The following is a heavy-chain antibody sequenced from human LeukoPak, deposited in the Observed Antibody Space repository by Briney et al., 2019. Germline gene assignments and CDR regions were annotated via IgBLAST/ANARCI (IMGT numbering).Heavy chain of an antibody. Sequence: GGSLRLSCAAAGFTFSRYWMNWYRQAPGKGLEWVGNINQDAREINYVDSVRGRFTISRDNAKNSLHLQMNSLRAEDTAVYYCATDRDNSDWQKRFDYWGQGTLVTVSS. J-gene: IGHJ4*02. CDR1: GFTFSRYW. CDR2: INQDAREI. V-gene: IGHV3-7*01. CDR3: ATDRDNSDWQKRFDY. D-gene: IGHD2-21*02.